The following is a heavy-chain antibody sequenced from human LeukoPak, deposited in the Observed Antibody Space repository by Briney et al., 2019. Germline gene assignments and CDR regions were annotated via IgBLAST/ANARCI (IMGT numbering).Heavy chain of an antibody. V-gene: IGHV4-61*09. J-gene: IGHJ4*02. CDR3: ARDGSSSFL. CDR1: GGSISSGSYY. D-gene: IGHD2-2*01. CDR2: IYTSGST. Sequence: SQTLSLTCTVSGGSISSGSYYWSWIRQPAGKGLEWIGHIYTSGSTNYNPSLKSRVTISVDTSKNQFSLKLSSATAADTAVYYCARDGSSSFLWGQGTLVTVSS.